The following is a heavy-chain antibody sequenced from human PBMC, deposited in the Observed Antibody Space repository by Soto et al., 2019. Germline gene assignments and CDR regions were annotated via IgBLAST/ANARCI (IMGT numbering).Heavy chain of an antibody. CDR1: GFTFSTYA. J-gene: IGHJ4*02. CDR2: ISYTGANQ. CDR3: ARDAFLNMRGAYYDH. V-gene: IGHV3-30-3*01. D-gene: IGHD3-10*01. Sequence: QVRLVESGGGAVQPGDSLRLSCDASGFTFSTYALHWHRQAPGTGLEWVAFISYTGANQYYADSVKGRFTVSRDNSKDIASLQMTTLKPEDSAVYYVARDAFLNMRGAYYDHWGQGTLGTFSS.